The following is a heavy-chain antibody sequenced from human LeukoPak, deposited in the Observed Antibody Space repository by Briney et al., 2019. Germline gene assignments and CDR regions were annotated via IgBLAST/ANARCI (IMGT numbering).Heavy chain of an antibody. V-gene: IGHV3-21*01. J-gene: IGHJ4*02. CDR1: GFTFSSYS. D-gene: IGHD3-3*01. CDR2: ISSSSSYI. Sequence: GGSLRLSCAASGFTFSSYSMTWVRQAPGKGLEWVSSISSSSSYIYYADSVKGRFTISRDNAKNSLYLQMNSLRAEDTAVYYCARDLFYDFWSRDYWGQGTLVTVSS. CDR3: ARDLFYDFWSRDY.